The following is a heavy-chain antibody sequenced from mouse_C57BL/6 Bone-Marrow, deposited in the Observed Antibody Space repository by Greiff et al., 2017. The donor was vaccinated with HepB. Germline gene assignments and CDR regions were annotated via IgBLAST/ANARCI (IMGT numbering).Heavy chain of an antibody. D-gene: IGHD4-1*01. CDR3: ARTELGRWFAY. V-gene: IGHV5-6*01. J-gene: IGHJ3*01. CDR1: GFTFSSYG. Sequence: EVMLVESGGDLVKPGGSLKLSCEASGFTFSSYGMSWVRQTPDKRLEWVATISSGGSYTYYPDSVKGRFTISRDNAKNTLYLQMSSLKSEDTAMYYCARTELGRWFAYWGQGTLVTVSA. CDR2: ISSGGSYT.